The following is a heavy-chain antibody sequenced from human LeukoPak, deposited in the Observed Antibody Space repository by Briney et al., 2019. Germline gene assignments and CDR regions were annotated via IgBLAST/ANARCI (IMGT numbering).Heavy chain of an antibody. Sequence: ASVKVSCKASGYTFTGYYMHWVRQAPGQGLEWMGWINPNSGGTNYAQKFQGRVTMTSDTSISTAYMELSRLRSDDTAVYYCARDLRYYDSSGGMDVWGQGTTVTVSS. D-gene: IGHD3-22*01. J-gene: IGHJ6*02. CDR1: GYTFTGYY. CDR2: INPNSGGT. CDR3: ARDLRYYDSSGGMDV. V-gene: IGHV1-2*02.